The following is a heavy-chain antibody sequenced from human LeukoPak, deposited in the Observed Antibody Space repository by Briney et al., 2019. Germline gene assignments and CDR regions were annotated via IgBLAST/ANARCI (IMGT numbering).Heavy chain of an antibody. CDR3: ARPTLAAAGTWGNY. Sequence: GGSLRLSCAASGFTFSSYSMNWVRQAPGKGLEWVSSISSSSSYIYYADSVKGRFTISRDNAKNSLYLQMNSLRAEDTAVYYCARPTLAAAGTWGNYWGQGTLVTVSS. J-gene: IGHJ4*02. V-gene: IGHV3-21*01. CDR1: GFTFSSYS. CDR2: ISSSSSYI. D-gene: IGHD6-13*01.